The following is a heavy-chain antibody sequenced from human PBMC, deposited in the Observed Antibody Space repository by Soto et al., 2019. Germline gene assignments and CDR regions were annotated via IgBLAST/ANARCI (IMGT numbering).Heavy chain of an antibody. CDR3: AKDVGSWQQLVDDWFDP. Sequence: PGGSLRLSCAASGFTFSSYAMSWVRQAPGKGLEWVSAISGSGGSTYYADSVKGRFTISRDNSKNTLYLQMNSLRAEDTAVYYCAKDVGSWQQLVDDWFDPWGQGTLVTVSS. CDR1: GFTFSSYA. V-gene: IGHV3-23*01. CDR2: ISGSGGST. D-gene: IGHD6-13*01. J-gene: IGHJ5*02.